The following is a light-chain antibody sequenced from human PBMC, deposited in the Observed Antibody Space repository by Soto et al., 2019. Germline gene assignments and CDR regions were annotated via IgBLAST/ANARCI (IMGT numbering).Light chain of an antibody. V-gene: IGKV1-17*01. CDR1: QGIRID. CDR3: QHYNSYSEA. Sequence: DIQMTQSPSSLSASVGDRVTITCRASQGIRIDLGWFQQRPGKAPKRLIYGASSLQSGVPSRFSGSGSGTDFTLTISSLQPDDFATYYCQHYNSYSEAFGQGTKVDIK. J-gene: IGKJ1*01. CDR2: GAS.